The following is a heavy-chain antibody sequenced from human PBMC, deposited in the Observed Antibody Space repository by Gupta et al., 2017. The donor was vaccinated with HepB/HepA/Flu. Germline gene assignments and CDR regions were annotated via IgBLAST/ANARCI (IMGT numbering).Heavy chain of an antibody. J-gene: IGHJ5*02. CDR1: IVSFSNDW. CDR3: VIGGTS. Sequence: EVQLEESGGGLVQPGGSLRLSCAAPIVSFSNDWMNWVRQAPGKWLEWVANINPDGSVRRHGDSVKGRFTISRDNAKNSLYLQMRSLRDEDTAVYYCVIGGTSWGQGTRVTVSS. CDR2: INPDGSVR. V-gene: IGHV3-7*01.